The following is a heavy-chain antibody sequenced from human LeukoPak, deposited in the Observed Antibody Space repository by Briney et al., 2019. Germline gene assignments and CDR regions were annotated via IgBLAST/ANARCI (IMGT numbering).Heavy chain of an antibody. Sequence: GGSLRLSRVGSGFTFSSTWMSWVRQAPGKGLEWVARIKEDGSEKYYVDSVKGRFTISRDNAKNSLYLEMNSLRPEDTAVYYCARGGSRYLAHWGQGTLVTVSS. CDR2: IKEDGSEK. CDR3: ARGGSRYLAH. CDR1: GFTFSSTW. D-gene: IGHD3-16*02. V-gene: IGHV3-7*04. J-gene: IGHJ5*02.